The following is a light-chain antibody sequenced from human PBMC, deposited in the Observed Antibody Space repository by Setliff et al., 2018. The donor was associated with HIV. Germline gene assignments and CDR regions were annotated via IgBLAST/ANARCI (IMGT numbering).Light chain of an antibody. CDR3: CSYAGSTTFYV. CDR1: SSDVGSFNL. Sequence: QSVLTQSASVSGSPGQSITISCTGTSSDVGSFNLVSWYQQHPGKAPKLMIYEGSKRPSGVANRCSGSKSGNTASLTISGLQAEDEADYYCCSYAGSTTFYVFGTGTKV. J-gene: IGLJ1*01. V-gene: IGLV2-23*01. CDR2: EGS.